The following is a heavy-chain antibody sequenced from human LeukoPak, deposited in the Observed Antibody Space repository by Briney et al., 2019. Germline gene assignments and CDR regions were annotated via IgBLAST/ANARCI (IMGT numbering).Heavy chain of an antibody. Sequence: GASVTVSCMVSGYTYIELSMHWVRQAPGKGLEWMGGFYPEDGETIYAQKFQGRVTMTEDTSTDTAYMELSSLTSEDTAVYYCATHTIFGVVTYAFHIWGRGTLVTVSS. CDR2: FYPEDGET. CDR3: ATHTIFGVVTYAFHI. J-gene: IGHJ3*02. CDR1: GYTYIELS. V-gene: IGHV1-24*01. D-gene: IGHD3-3*01.